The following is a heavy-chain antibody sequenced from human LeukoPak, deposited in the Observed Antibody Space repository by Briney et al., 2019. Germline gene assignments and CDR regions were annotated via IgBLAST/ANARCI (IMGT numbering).Heavy chain of an antibody. J-gene: IGHJ3*02. Sequence: ASVKVSCKSSGYTFTSYGISWVRQATGQGLEGMGWISAYNGNTHYAQKLHGRVTMTTDTSTSTAYMELRSLRPDDTAVYYCAREYCSSTSCDAFDIWGQGTMVTVSS. CDR1: GYTFTSYG. D-gene: IGHD2-2*01. V-gene: IGHV1-18*01. CDR2: ISAYNGNT. CDR3: AREYCSSTSCDAFDI.